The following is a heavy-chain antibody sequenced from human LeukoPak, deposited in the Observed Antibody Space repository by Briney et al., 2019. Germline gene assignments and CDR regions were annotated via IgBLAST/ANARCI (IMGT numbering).Heavy chain of an antibody. CDR1: GGSFSGYY. CDR2: INHSGST. D-gene: IGHD3-3*01. Sequence: SETLSLTCAVYGGSFSGYYWSWIRQPPGKGLEWIGEINHSGSTNYNPSLKSRVTISVDTSKNQFSLKLSSVTVADTAVYYCARGLLFHRITIFGVVIIRSDWFDPWGQGTLVTVSS. J-gene: IGHJ5*02. V-gene: IGHV4-34*01. CDR3: ARGLLFHRITIFGVVIIRSDWFDP.